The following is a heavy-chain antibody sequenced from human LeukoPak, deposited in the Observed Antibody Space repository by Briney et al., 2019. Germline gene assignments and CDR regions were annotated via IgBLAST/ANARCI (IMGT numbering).Heavy chain of an antibody. D-gene: IGHD6-19*01. Sequence: ASVKVSCKASGGTFSSYAISWVRQAPGQGLEWMGRIIPILGIANYAQKFQGRVTITADKSTSTAYMELSSLRSEDTAVYYCAKDVPYSSGWYDYWGQGTLVTVSS. CDR3: AKDVPYSSGWYDY. CDR1: GGTFSSYA. CDR2: IIPILGIA. J-gene: IGHJ4*02. V-gene: IGHV1-69*04.